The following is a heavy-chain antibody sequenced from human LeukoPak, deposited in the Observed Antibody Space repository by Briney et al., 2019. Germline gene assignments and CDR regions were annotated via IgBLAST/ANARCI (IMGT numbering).Heavy chain of an antibody. Sequence: GGSLRLSCAASGFTLSSYNMNWVRQAPGKGLEWVSYISTSSSTMYYADSVKGRFTISRDNTKNSLYLQMNSLRVEDTAVYYCAREWRGYSYFDYWGQGTLVTVSS. CDR1: GFTLSSYN. V-gene: IGHV3-48*01. CDR2: ISTSSSTM. D-gene: IGHD5-18*01. J-gene: IGHJ4*02. CDR3: AREWRGYSYFDY.